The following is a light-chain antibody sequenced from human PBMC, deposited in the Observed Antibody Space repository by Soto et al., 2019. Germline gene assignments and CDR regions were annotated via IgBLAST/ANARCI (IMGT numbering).Light chain of an antibody. V-gene: IGLV1-40*01. CDR1: SSNIGAGYD. CDR2: GNS. CDR3: QSYDSSLSGV. J-gene: IGLJ1*01. Sequence: QSVLTQPPSVSGAPGQRVTISCTGSSSNIGAGYDVHWYQQLPGTAPKLLIYGNSKRPSGVPDRFSGSKSGTSASLAITGLQAEDEADYYCQSYDSSLSGVFGTGNKVTVL.